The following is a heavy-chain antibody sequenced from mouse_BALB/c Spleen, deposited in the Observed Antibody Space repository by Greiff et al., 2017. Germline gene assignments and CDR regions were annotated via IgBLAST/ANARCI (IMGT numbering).Heavy chain of an antibody. CDR2: IRAGGST. Sequence: QVQLMESGPGLVAPSQCLSITCTASGFSLTSYGVHWVRQPPGKGLEWLGVIRAGGSTNYNSAHMSRLNISKANSKSQVFLKMNSLQTDDTAMYYCTRDGEVRQLADWGQGTLVTVSA. V-gene: IGHV2-9*02. CDR3: TRDGEVRQLAD. J-gene: IGHJ3*01. D-gene: IGHD2-14*01. CDR1: GFSLTSYG.